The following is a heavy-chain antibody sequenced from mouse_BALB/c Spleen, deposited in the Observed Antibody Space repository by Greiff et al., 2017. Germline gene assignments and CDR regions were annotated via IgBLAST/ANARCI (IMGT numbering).Heavy chain of an antibody. J-gene: IGHJ3*01. CDR1: GYSITSGYY. CDR2: ISYDGSN. CDR3: AREWFAY. V-gene: IGHV3-6*02. Sequence: EVHLVESGPGLVKPSQSLSLTCSVTGYSITSGYYWNWIRQFPGNKLEWMGYISYDGSNNYNPSLKNRISITRDTSKNQFFLKLNSVTTEDTATYYCAREWFAYWGQGTLVTVSA.